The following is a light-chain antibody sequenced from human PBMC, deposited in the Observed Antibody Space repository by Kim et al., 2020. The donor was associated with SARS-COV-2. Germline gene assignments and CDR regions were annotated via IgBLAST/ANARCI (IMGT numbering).Light chain of an antibody. CDR1: QDIANS. Sequence: AYIGDRVTITCRASQDIANSLAWYQQKPGKVPQVLIYAASTLQSGVPSRFSGSGSGTEFTLTIGSLQPEDVATYYCQKYNSAPWTFGPGTKVDIK. CDR3: QKYNSAPWT. V-gene: IGKV1-27*01. J-gene: IGKJ1*01. CDR2: AAS.